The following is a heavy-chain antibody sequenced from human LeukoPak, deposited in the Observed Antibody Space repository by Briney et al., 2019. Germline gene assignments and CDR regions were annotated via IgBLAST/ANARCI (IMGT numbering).Heavy chain of an antibody. Sequence: ASVKVSCKASGYTFTSYYMHWVRQAPGQGLEWMGVINPSGGSTSYAQKFQGRVTMTRDTSTSTVYMELSSLRSEDTAVYYCARAYYYDSSGYYFDYWGQGTLVTVSS. CDR2: INPSGGST. V-gene: IGHV1-46*01. CDR3: ARAYYYDSSGYYFDY. CDR1: GYTFTSYY. D-gene: IGHD3-22*01. J-gene: IGHJ4*02.